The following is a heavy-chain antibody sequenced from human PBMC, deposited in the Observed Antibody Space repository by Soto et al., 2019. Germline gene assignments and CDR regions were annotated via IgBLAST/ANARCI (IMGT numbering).Heavy chain of an antibody. V-gene: IGHV3-74*01. CDR2: INSDGSST. CDR3: ARGGHYDGVAYHPEGFDY. Sequence: PGGSLRLSCAASRFTFSDHWMSWVRQAPGKGLVWVSRINSDGSSTSYADSVKGRFTISRDNAKNTLYLQMNSLRAEDTAVYYCARGGHYDGVAYHPEGFDYWAQGTQVPVS. CDR1: RFTFSDHW. D-gene: IGHD3-16*01. J-gene: IGHJ4*02.